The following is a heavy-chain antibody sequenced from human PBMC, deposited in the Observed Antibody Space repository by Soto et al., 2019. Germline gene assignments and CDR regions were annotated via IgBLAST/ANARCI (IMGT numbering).Heavy chain of an antibody. CDR1: GYTFTSYG. J-gene: IGHJ3*02. D-gene: IGHD3-9*01. V-gene: IGHV1-18*01. Sequence: ASVKVSCKASGYTFTSYGISWVRQAPGQGLEWMGWISAYKCNTNYAPKLQGSVTMTTDRSTSTAYMELRSLRSDETAVYYCARDSPELRYFDWLSSGVAFDIWGQGTMVTVSS. CDR2: ISAYKCNT. CDR3: ARDSPELRYFDWLSSGVAFDI.